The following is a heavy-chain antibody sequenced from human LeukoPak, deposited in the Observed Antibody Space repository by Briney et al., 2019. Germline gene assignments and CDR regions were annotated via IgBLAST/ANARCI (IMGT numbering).Heavy chain of an antibody. Sequence: GGSLRLSCAASGFTFSTYTMYWVRHPPGKGLEWVSIIGSSGGGIHYADSVKGRFTISRDNSKNALYLQMNSLRAEDTAVYYCAKDDYGDSDYWGQGTLVTVSS. J-gene: IGHJ4*02. CDR1: GFTFSTYT. D-gene: IGHD4-17*01. CDR3: AKDDYGDSDY. CDR2: IGSSGGGI. V-gene: IGHV3-23*01.